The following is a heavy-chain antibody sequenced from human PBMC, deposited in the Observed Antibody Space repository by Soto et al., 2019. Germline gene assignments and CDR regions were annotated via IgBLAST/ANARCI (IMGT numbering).Heavy chain of an antibody. CDR2: ISSSSSTI. J-gene: IGHJ3*02. CDR3: ARDGIFWSGYYEVSAFDI. V-gene: IGHV3-48*02. CDR1: GFTFSSYS. D-gene: IGHD3-3*01. Sequence: PGGSLRLSCAASGFTFSSYSMNWVRQAPGKGLEWVSYISSSSSTIYYADSVKGRFTISRDNAKNSLYLQMNSLRDEDTAVYYCARDGIFWSGYYEVSAFDIWGQGTMVTVSS.